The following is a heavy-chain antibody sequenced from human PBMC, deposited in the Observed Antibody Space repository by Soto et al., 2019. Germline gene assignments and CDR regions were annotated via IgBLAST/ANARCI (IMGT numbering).Heavy chain of an antibody. V-gene: IGHV3-11*01. CDR2: ISSSGSTI. Sequence: PGGSLRLSCAASGFTFSDYYMSWIRQAPGKGLEWVSYISSSGSTIYYADSVKGRFTISRDNAKNSLYLQMNSLRAEDTAVYYCARDWTPKNFGALDPWGQGTLVTVSS. D-gene: IGHD3-10*01. CDR3: ARDWTPKNFGALDP. J-gene: IGHJ5*02. CDR1: GFTFSDYY.